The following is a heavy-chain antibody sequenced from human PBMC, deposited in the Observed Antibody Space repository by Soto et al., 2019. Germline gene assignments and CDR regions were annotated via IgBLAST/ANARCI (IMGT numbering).Heavy chain of an antibody. CDR2: IGANGAAT. CDR3: AQEGLSSGEAGGFDF. CDR1: GFTFSNYP. D-gene: IGHD6-19*01. V-gene: IGHV3-23*01. Sequence: EVQVLESGGDLIQPGGSLRLSCAAFGFTFSNYPMVWVRQAPEKGLEWVSTIGANGAATHYAVSVKGRFTISRDNSKNTMHLQMDSLRGEDTAVYYCAQEGLSSGEAGGFDFWGQGTLVTVSS. J-gene: IGHJ3*01.